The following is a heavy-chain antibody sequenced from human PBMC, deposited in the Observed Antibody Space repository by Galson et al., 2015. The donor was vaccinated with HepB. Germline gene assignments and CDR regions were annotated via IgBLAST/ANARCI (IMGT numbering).Heavy chain of an antibody. CDR2: ISSSSSYI. Sequence: SLRLSCAASGITFNTYSMNWVRQAPGKGLEWVASISSSSSYIYYADSVKGRFTISRDNAWNSLYLQMNSLRAEDTAVYHCATVEILVVRGGLRTRSYFDYWGRGTLVTVSS. V-gene: IGHV3-21*01. CDR3: ATVEILVVRGGLRTRSYFDY. D-gene: IGHD3-10*01. J-gene: IGHJ4*02. CDR1: GITFNTYS.